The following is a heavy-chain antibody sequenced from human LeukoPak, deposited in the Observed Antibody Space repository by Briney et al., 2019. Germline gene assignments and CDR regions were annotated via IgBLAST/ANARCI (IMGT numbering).Heavy chain of an antibody. Sequence: AGRSLRLSCAASGFTFSSYAMHWVRQAPGKGLEWVAVISYDGSNKYYADSVKGRFTISRDNSKNTLYLQMNSLRAEDTAIYYCAKDFRIAPATPFDYWGQGTLVTVSS. V-gene: IGHV3-30*04. CDR1: GFTFSSYA. D-gene: IGHD6-13*01. J-gene: IGHJ4*02. CDR2: ISYDGSNK. CDR3: AKDFRIAPATPFDY.